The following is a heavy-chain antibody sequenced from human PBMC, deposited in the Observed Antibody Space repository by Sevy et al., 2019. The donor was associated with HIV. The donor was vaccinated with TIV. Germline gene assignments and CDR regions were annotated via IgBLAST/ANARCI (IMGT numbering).Heavy chain of an antibody. Sequence: GGSLRLSCAASGFTFTSDYMHWVRQPPGKGLVWVSHINTDGKIIRYADSVKGRFTTSRDNAKNTLYLQMNSLGAEDTALYYCARGSRGTFGSWGQGTLVTVSS. CDR1: GFTFTSDY. V-gene: IGHV3-74*01. D-gene: IGHD1-26*01. J-gene: IGHJ4*02. CDR3: ARGSRGTFGS. CDR2: INTDGKII.